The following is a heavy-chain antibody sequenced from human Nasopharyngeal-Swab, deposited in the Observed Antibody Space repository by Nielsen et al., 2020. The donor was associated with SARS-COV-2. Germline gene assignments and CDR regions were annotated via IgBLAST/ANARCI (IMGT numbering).Heavy chain of an antibody. CDR2: IHYSGST. CDR1: GGSISSYY. CDR3: ARELRGGDFWTRHYYNGMDV. J-gene: IGHJ6*02. D-gene: IGHD3/OR15-3a*01. Sequence: SETLSLTCAISGGSISSYYWSWIRQPPGKGLEWIGCIHYSGSTYYNPSLKSRVTMAVDTSNNQFSLKVTSVTAADTAVYYCARELRGGDFWTRHYYNGMDVWGQGTTVTVSS. V-gene: IGHV4-59*13.